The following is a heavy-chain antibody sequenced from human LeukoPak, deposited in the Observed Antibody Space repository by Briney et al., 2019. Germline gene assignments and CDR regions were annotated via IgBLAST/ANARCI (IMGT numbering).Heavy chain of an antibody. J-gene: IGHJ4*02. CDR2: IKQDGSEK. CDR1: GFTVSKDW. Sequence: GGSLRLSCAASGFTVSKDWMSGGRQAAGKGREGGANIKQDGSEKVYVDSVKGRFTISRDNAKTSLSLQMNSLRGEDTAVYYCATYLRSGPIDSWGQGTLVTVSS. D-gene: IGHD2/OR15-2a*01. V-gene: IGHV3-7*01. CDR3: ATYLRSGPIDS.